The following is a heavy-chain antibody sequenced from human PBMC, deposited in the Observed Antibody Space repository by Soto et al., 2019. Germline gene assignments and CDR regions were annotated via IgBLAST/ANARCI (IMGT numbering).Heavy chain of an antibody. V-gene: IGHV2-5*02. CDR2: IYWDNYK. D-gene: IGHD6-19*01. J-gene: IGHJ4*02. Sequence: QITLKESGPPLVKPTQTLTLTCTFSGFSLSSSGVGVGWIRQPPGKALGWLALIYWDNYKQHSPSLKNRFTSTKDTTKHQVVLTMTKMEPVDTCTYYCARVMVSGTVGVFDYWRQGTLVTVSS. CDR1: GFSLSSSGVG. CDR3: ARVMVSGTVGVFDY.